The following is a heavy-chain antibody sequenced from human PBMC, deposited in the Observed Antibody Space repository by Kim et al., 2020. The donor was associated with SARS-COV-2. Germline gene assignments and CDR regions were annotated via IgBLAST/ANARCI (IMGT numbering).Heavy chain of an antibody. D-gene: IGHD2-2*01. CDR1: GGSFSGYY. J-gene: IGHJ4*02. CDR2: INHSVST. CDR3: ARGPDIVVVPAAQTRIHDY. V-gene: IGHV4-34*01. Sequence: SETLSLTCAVYGGSFSGYYWSWIRQPPGKGLEWIGEINHSVSTNYNPSLKSRVTISVDTSKNQFSLKLSSVTAADTAVYYCARGPDIVVVPAAQTRIHDYWGQGTLVTVSS.